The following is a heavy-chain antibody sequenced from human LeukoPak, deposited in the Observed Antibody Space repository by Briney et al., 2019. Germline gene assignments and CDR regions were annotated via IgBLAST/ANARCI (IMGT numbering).Heavy chain of an antibody. Sequence: SETLSLTCALSGGSIKNYYWSWIRQPLGKGLEWIGYVYYTGTTSYNPSLKSRVTISVETSKNQFSLTLNSVTAADTAVYHCARQSDPYYHYGLDFWGQGTTVNVSS. J-gene: IGHJ6*02. V-gene: IGHV4-59*01. CDR2: VYYTGTT. CDR1: GGSIKNYY. CDR3: ARQSDPYYHYGLDF.